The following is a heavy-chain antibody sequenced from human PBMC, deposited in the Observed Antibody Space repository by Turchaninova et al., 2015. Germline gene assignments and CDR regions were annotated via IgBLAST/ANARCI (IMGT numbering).Heavy chain of an antibody. CDR2: INHSGSN. V-gene: IGHV4-34*01. CDR3: ARGPTVTLFDY. Sequence: GXGLXKPSEXLSLTCAVYGGSVSGYYWSWSRQPPGQGQKGIGEINHSGSNNYNPSHKSRVTISVHTSKNQFSLKLSSVTAADTAVYYCARGPTVTLFDYWGQGTLVTVSS. D-gene: IGHD4-17*01. CDR1: GGSVSGYY. J-gene: IGHJ4*02.